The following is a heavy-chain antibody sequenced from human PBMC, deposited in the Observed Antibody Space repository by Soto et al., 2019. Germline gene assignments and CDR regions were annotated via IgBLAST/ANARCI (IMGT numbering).Heavy chain of an antibody. CDR2: ISAYNDNT. J-gene: IGHJ6*02. D-gene: IGHD3-10*01. CDR3: AREGYYYGSGTYAPPRYYGMDV. Sequence: QIQLVQSATEVKKPGASVKVSCKTSGYTFSSYGVSWVRQAPGQGLEWMGWISAYNDNTNYAQKFKGRVTLTTDTSRRTAYMELRSLRSAVTAIYYCAREGYYYGSGTYAPPRYYGMDVWGQGTTFIVSS. V-gene: IGHV1-18*01. CDR1: GYTFSSYG.